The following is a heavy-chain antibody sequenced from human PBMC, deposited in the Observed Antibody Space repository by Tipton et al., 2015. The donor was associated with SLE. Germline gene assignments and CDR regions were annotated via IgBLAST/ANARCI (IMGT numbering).Heavy chain of an antibody. D-gene: IGHD6-13*01. V-gene: IGHV4-59*01. CDR1: GGSFSDYY. Sequence: LRLSCAVYGGSFSDYYWSWIRQPPGRGLEWIGYIYYSGSTNYNPSLKSRVTISVDTSKNQFSLKLSSVTAADTAMYYCARTEGSQYASWYFDRWGRGTLVSVSS. CDR3: ARTEGSQYASWYFDR. CDR2: IYYSGST. J-gene: IGHJ4*02.